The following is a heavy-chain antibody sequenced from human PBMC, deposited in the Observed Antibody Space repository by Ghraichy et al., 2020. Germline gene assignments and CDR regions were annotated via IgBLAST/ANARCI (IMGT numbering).Heavy chain of an antibody. J-gene: IGHJ4*02. Sequence: GGSLRLSCAASGFTFSSYAMSWVRQAPGKGLEWVSAISGSGGSTYYADSVKGRFTISRDNSKNTLYLQMNSLRAEDTAVYYCAKATNSGYDLRYYFDYWGQGTLVTVSS. D-gene: IGHD5-12*01. CDR1: GFTFSSYA. CDR2: ISGSGGST. V-gene: IGHV3-23*01. CDR3: AKATNSGYDLRYYFDY.